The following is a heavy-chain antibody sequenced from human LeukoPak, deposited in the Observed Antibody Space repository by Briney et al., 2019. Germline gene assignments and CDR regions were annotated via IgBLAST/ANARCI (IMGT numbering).Heavy chain of an antibody. CDR2: ISWNSGSI. V-gene: IGHV3-9*01. Sequence: GGSLRLSCAASGFTFDDYAMHWVRQAPGKGLEWVSGISWNSGSIGYADSVKGRFTISRDNAKNSLYLQMNSLRAEDTALYYCAKAKYNWNDIGYWGQGTLVTVSS. J-gene: IGHJ4*02. CDR1: GFTFDDYA. CDR3: AKAKYNWNDIGY. D-gene: IGHD1-20*01.